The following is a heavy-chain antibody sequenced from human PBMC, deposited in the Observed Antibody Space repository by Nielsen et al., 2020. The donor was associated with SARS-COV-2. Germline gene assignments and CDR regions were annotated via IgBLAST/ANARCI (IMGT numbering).Heavy chain of an antibody. J-gene: IGHJ4*02. Sequence: GESLKISCAASGFRFSSYAMSWVRQAPGKGLEWVSHISDNGRNSYYAASVKGRFTISRDNSKDTLHLHMGSLRAEDTALYYCAKQFAKSDFDYVYDFWGQGIQVTV. CDR3: AKQFAKSDFDYVYDF. CDR1: GFRFSSYA. D-gene: IGHD5-12*01. V-gene: IGHV3-23*01. CDR2: ISDNGRNS.